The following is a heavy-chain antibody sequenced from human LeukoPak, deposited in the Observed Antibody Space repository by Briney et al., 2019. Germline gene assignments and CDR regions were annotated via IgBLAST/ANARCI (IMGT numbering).Heavy chain of an antibody. CDR2: IIPIFGTA. Sequence: SVKVSCKASGGTFSSYAISWVRQAPGQGLEWMGGIIPIFGTANYAQKFQGRVTITADESTSTAYMELSSLRSEDTAVYYCARGEGHYYDSSGYYLYDYWGQGTLVTVSS. J-gene: IGHJ4*02. CDR3: ARGEGHYYDSSGYYLYDY. CDR1: GGTFSSYA. V-gene: IGHV1-69*13. D-gene: IGHD3-22*01.